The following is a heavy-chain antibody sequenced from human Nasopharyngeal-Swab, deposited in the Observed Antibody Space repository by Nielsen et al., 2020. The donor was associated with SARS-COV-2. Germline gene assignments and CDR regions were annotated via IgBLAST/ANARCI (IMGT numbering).Heavy chain of an antibody. CDR2: ISGSGGST. D-gene: IGHD2-8*01. V-gene: IGHV3-23*01. CDR3: AKEMGYSID. Sequence: GESLKISCAASGFTFSSYAMSWVRQAPGKGLEWVSAISGSGGSTYYADSVKGRFTISRDNSKNTLYLQMNSLRAEDTGVYYCAKEMGYSIDWGQGTLVTVSS. J-gene: IGHJ4*02. CDR1: GFTFSSYA.